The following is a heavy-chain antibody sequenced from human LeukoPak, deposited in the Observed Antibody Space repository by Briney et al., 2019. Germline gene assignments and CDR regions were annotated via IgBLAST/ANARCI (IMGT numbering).Heavy chain of an antibody. Sequence: SETLSLTCTVSGGSISSYYWSWIRQPPGKGLEWIGYIYYSGSTNYNPSLKSRVTISVDTSKNQFSLKLSSVTAADTAVYYCARDLGRYYYDSSGYYHADAFDIWGQGTMVTVSS. V-gene: IGHV4-59*12. CDR3: ARDLGRYYYDSSGYYHADAFDI. CDR1: GGSISSYY. J-gene: IGHJ3*02. CDR2: IYYSGST. D-gene: IGHD3-22*01.